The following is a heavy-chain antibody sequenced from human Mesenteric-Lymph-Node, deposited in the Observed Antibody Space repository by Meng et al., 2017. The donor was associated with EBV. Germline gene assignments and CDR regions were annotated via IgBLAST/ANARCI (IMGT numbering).Heavy chain of an antibody. Sequence: QVQRQGWGQGLVKPSGTLSLTGSVSGGDISSSSWWSWVRQPPGKGLEWLGEIYLSSGTTNYNPSLKSRVTISLDKSKNQFSLNLSSVTAADTAVYYCARLPPTTGYGTARSYWGQGTLVTVSS. D-gene: IGHD6-13*01. V-gene: IGHV4-4*02. CDR1: GGDISSSSW. J-gene: IGHJ4*02. CDR3: ARLPPTTGYGTARSY. CDR2: IYLSSGTT.